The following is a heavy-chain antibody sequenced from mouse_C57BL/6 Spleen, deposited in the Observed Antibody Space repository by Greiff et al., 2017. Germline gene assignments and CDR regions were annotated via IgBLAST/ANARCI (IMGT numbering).Heavy chain of an antibody. CDR3: ARGLYDDEAWFAY. D-gene: IGHD2-4*01. CDR1: GYTFTSYW. J-gene: IGHJ3*01. Sequence: QVQLQQPGAELVRPGSSVKLSCKASGYTFTSYWMHWVKQRPIQGLEWIGNIYPSDSDTHYNQKFKDKATLTVDKSSSTAYMQLSSLTSEDSAVXDCARGLYDDEAWFAYWGQGTLVTVSA. V-gene: IGHV1-52*01. CDR2: IYPSDSDT.